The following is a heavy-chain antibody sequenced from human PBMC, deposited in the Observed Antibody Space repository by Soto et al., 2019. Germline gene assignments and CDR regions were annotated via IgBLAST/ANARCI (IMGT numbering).Heavy chain of an antibody. D-gene: IGHD3-9*01. J-gene: IGHJ4*02. CDR1: GFTFRSYS. V-gene: IGHV3-21*01. CDR3: ARENFDSRIYLDY. Sequence: GGSLRLSLAASGFTFRSYSMNWGRQAPGKGLEWVSSISSSSSYIYYADSVKGRFTISRDNAKNSLYLQMNSLRAEDTAVYYCARENFDSRIYLDYWGQGTRVTVS. CDR2: ISSSSSYI.